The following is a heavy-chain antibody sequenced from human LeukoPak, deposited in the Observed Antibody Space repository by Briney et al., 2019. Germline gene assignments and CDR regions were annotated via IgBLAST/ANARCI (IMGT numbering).Heavy chain of an antibody. CDR2: IRCDGSNK. D-gene: IGHD3-3*01. CDR1: GFSFSDSG. V-gene: IGHV3-30*02. Sequence: PGGSLRLSCGRSGFSFSDSGMHWVRQAPGKGMEWVTFIRCDGSNKYYTDSVKGRFTISRDNSKNTLYLQMDSLRAEDTAVYYCARDYDFWSGYYSPTRGYFGYWGQGTLVTVSS. CDR3: ARDYDFWSGYYSPTRGYFGY. J-gene: IGHJ4*02.